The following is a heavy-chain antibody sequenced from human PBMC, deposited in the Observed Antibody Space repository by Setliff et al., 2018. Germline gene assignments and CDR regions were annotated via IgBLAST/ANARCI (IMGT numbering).Heavy chain of an antibody. J-gene: IGHJ4*02. CDR1: GFTFSSYS. D-gene: IGHD6-25*01. CDR3: ARDTTSGWMLTN. Sequence: PGGSLRLSCAASGFTFSSYSMNWVRQAPGKGLEWVSSISSSSSYIYYADSVKGRFTISRDNAKNSLYLQMNSLRAEDTAVYYCARDTTSGWMLTNWGQGTLVTVSS. V-gene: IGHV3-21*01. CDR2: ISSSSSYI.